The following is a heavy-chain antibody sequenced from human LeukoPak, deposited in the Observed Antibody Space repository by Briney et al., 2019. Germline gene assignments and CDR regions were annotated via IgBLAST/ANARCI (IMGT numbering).Heavy chain of an antibody. CDR3: ARLSGLGSV. CDR1: GGSVSSSSYY. CDR2: IYYSGST. J-gene: IGHJ4*02. D-gene: IGHD2/OR15-2a*01. Sequence: PSETLSLTCTVSGGSVSSSSYYWAWIRQPPGRGLEWIGYIYYSGSTNYNPSLKSRVTISVDTSKNQFSLKLSSVTVADTAVYYCARLSGLGSVWGQGTLVTVSS. V-gene: IGHV4-61*05.